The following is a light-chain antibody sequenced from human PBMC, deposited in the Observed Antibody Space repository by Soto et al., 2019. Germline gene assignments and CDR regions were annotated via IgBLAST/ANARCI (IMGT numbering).Light chain of an antibody. CDR3: QHYYSYWT. Sequence: DIQMTQSPSTLSASVGDRVTITCRASQSISSWLAWYQQKPGKAPKLLIYKASSLESGVPSRFSGSGSGTEFTLTISSLQTDDFATYYCQHYYSYWTFGQGTKVEIK. CDR2: KAS. V-gene: IGKV1-5*03. J-gene: IGKJ1*01. CDR1: QSISSW.